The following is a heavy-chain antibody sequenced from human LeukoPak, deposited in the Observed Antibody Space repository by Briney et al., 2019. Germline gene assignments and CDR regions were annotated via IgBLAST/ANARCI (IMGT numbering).Heavy chain of an antibody. Sequence: GGSLRLSCAASGFTFSTFAMIWVRQPPGKGLEWVSSIFPSGGEIHYADSVRGRFTISRDNAKNSLYLQMNSLRAEDTAVYYCAELGITMIGGVWGKGTTVTVSS. J-gene: IGHJ6*04. V-gene: IGHV3-23*01. CDR3: AELGITMIGGV. CDR1: GFTFSTFA. CDR2: IFPSGGEI. D-gene: IGHD3-10*02.